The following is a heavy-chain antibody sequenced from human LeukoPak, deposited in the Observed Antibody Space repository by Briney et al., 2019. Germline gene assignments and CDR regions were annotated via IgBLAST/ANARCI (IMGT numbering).Heavy chain of an antibody. CDR2: IRYDGGNK. V-gene: IGHV3-30*02. D-gene: IGHD6-13*01. CDR1: GFTFSSYG. CDR3: AKDLMYSSSWSSDAFDI. Sequence: GGSLRLSCAASGFTFSSYGMHWVRQAPGKGLEWVAFIRYDGGNKYYADSVKGRFTISRDNSKNTLYLQMNSLRAEDTAVYYCAKDLMYSSSWSSDAFDIWGQGTMVTVSS. J-gene: IGHJ3*02.